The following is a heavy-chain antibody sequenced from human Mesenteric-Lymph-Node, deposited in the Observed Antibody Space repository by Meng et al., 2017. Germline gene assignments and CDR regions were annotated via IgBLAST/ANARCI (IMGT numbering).Heavy chain of an antibody. CDR1: GFTFRGYW. D-gene: IGHD1-26*01. CDR2: IKEDGSVQ. V-gene: IGHV3-7*01. J-gene: IGHJ4*02. Sequence: GGSLRLSCAASGFTFRGYWMSWVRRAPGKGLEWVAHIKEDGSVQYYVDSVKGRFTISRDNAKNSLYLQLSSLRADDTAVYSCAGGGAYYIDSWGLGTLVTVSS. CDR3: AGGGAYYIDS.